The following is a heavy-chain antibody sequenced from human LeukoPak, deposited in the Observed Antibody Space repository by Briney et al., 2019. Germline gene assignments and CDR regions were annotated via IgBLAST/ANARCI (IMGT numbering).Heavy chain of an antibody. J-gene: IGHJ4*02. CDR2: IIPIFGTA. Sequence: SVKVSCKASGGTFSSYATSWVRQAPGQGLEWMGGIIPIFGTANYAQKFQGRVTITADESTSTAYMELSSLRSEDTAVYYCARDRREYSSSSTRDLYYFDYWGQGTLVTVSS. D-gene: IGHD6-6*01. CDR1: GGTFSSYA. V-gene: IGHV1-69*13. CDR3: ARDRREYSSSSTRDLYYFDY.